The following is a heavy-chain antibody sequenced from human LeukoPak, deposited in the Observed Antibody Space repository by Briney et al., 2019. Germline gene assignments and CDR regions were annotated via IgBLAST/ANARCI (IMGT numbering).Heavy chain of an antibody. D-gene: IGHD2/OR15-2a*01. CDR1: GYTFTGYY. CDR3: ARGPMTTFTMDI. CDR2: INPNSGGT. J-gene: IGHJ3*02. V-gene: IGHV1-2*02. Sequence: ALVKVPCKASGYTFTGYYLHWVRQAPGQGLEWMGWINPNSGGTNYAQKFQGRVTMTRDTSISTAYMELSRLRSDDTAVYYCARGPMTTFTMDIWGQGTMVTVSS.